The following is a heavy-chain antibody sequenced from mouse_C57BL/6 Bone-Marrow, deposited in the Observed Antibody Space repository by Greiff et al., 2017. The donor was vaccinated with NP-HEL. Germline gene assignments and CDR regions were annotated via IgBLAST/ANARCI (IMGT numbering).Heavy chain of an antibody. J-gene: IGHJ3*01. D-gene: IGHD1-1*01. CDR2: LEPSDSYT. Sequence: QVQLQQPGAELVKPGASVKLSCKASGYTFTTYWMQWVKQRPGQGLEWIGELEPSDSYTNYNQKFKGKATLTVDTTSSTAYMQLSSLTSEDSAVYYCARKAYYGRSYEFAYWGQGTLVTVSA. CDR3: ARKAYYGRSYEFAY. CDR1: GYTFTTYW. V-gene: IGHV1-50*01.